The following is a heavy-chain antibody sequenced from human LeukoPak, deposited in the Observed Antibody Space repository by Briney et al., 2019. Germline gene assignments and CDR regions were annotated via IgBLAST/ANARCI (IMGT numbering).Heavy chain of an antibody. CDR2: ITPIFGSA. D-gene: IGHD2-8*02. CDR1: GGTFSAYV. V-gene: IGHV1-69*13. J-gene: IGHJ4*02. CDR3: ARAQLYWEYYFAY. Sequence: ASVKVSCKASGGTFSAYVISWLRRAPGQGLEWMVGITPIFGSATYAQKFQGSVTITADESTSTGYMELSSLRSEDADMYYCARAQLYWEYYFAYWGQGTLVTVSS.